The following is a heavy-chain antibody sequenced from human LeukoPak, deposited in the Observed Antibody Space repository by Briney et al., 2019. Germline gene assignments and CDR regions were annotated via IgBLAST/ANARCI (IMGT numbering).Heavy chain of an antibody. D-gene: IGHD3-22*01. Sequence: SETLSLTCTVSGASITSYYWSWIRQPAGKGLEWIGRIYISGSTNYNPSLKSRVTMSVDTSKNQFSLKLSSVTAADTAVYYCARDNYYDSSGYGTFDYWGQGTLVTVCS. J-gene: IGHJ4*02. CDR3: ARDNYYDSSGYGTFDY. CDR1: GASITSYY. CDR2: IYISGST. V-gene: IGHV4-4*07.